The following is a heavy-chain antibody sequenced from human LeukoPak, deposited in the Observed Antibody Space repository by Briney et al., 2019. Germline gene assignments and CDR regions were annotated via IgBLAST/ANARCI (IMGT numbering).Heavy chain of an antibody. CDR2: IYPGDSDT. V-gene: IGHV5-51*01. J-gene: IGHJ6*03. CDR3: ARHVPGSGSYYEGYYYYYYMDV. D-gene: IGHD3-10*01. CDR1: GYSFTSYW. Sequence: GESLKISCKGSGYSFTSYWIGWVRQMPGKGLEWMGIIYPGDSDTRYSPSFQGQVTISADKSISTAYLQWSSLKASDTAMYYCARHVPGSGSYYEGYYYYYYMDVWGKGTTVTVSS.